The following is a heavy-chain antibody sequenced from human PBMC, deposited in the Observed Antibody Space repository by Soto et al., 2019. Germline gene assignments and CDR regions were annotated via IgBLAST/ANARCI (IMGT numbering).Heavy chain of an antibody. D-gene: IGHD6-19*01. CDR2: INPNSGGT. CDR1: GYTFTGYY. CDR3: AREYSSGRVWFDP. V-gene: IGHV1-2*04. J-gene: IGHJ5*02. Sequence: QVQLVQSGAEVKKPGASVKVSCKASGYTFTGYYMHWVRQAPGQGLEWMGWINPNSGGTNYAQKFKGWVTMTRDTSISTADMELSRLRSDYTAVYYCAREYSSGRVWFDPWGQGTLVTVSS.